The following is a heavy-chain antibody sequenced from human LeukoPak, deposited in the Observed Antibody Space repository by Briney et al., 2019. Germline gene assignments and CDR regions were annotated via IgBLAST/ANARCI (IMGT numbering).Heavy chain of an antibody. V-gene: IGHV3-74*01. CDR2: IDNDGSTT. J-gene: IGHJ4*02. CDR3: ARGTTIFGVVTTDY. Sequence: GGSLRLSCAGSGFTFSNYWMHWVRQAPGKGLVWVSRIDNDGSTTSYADSAKGRFTISRDNAKNTLYLQMKSLRAEDTAVYYCARGTTIFGVVTTDYWGQGTLVTVSS. D-gene: IGHD3-3*01. CDR1: GFTFSNYW.